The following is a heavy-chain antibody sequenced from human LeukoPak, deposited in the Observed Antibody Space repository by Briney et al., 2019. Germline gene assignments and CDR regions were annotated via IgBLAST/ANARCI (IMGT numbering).Heavy chain of an antibody. CDR2: ISSDGSNK. V-gene: IGHV3-30-3*01. Sequence: GGSLRLSCAASGFTFSSYAMRWVRQAPGKGLEWVAFISSDGSNKFYADSVKGRFTVSRDNFKNMLYVQMNSLRAEDAAVYYCAREGQYPNAFDIWGQGTLVSVSS. CDR1: GFTFSSYA. J-gene: IGHJ3*02. D-gene: IGHD2-2*01. CDR3: AREGQYPNAFDI.